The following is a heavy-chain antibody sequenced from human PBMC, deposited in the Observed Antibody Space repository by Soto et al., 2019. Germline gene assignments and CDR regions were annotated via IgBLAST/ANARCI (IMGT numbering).Heavy chain of an antibody. CDR1: GYTFTRYG. CDR2: ISAYNGNT. J-gene: IGHJ4*02. D-gene: IGHD3-3*01. CDR3: ARVELSVLRCLEWLGPIDY. V-gene: IGHV1-18*01. Sequence: GASGKVSCKASGYTFTRYGISWVRQAPGQGLEWMGWISAYNGNTNYAQKLQGRVTMTTDTSTSTAYMELRSLRSDDTAVYYCARVELSVLRCLEWLGPIDYWGQGTLVTVSS.